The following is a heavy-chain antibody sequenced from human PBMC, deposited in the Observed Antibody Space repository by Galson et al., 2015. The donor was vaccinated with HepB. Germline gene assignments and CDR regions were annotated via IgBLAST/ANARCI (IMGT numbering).Heavy chain of an antibody. CDR2: IIPILGIA. CDR1: GGTFSSYA. J-gene: IGHJ6*03. V-gene: IGHV1-69*10. CDR3: ARTPSGRGSSSWYGDYYYYMDV. D-gene: IGHD6-13*01. Sequence: SVKVSCKASGGTFSSYAISWVRQAPGQGLEWMGGIIPILGIANYAQKFQSRVTITADKSTSTAYMELSSLRSEDTAVYYCARTPSGRGSSSWYGDYYYYMDVWGKGTTVTVSS.